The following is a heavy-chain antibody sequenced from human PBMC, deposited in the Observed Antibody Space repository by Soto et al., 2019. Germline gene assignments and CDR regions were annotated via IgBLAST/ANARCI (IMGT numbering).Heavy chain of an antibody. CDR2: ISYSSETT. J-gene: IGHJ4*02. V-gene: IGHV3-23*01. D-gene: IGHD3-3*01. CDR3: VKSVFGLVIPVGDY. Sequence: GGSLRLSCAASGFTFSTYAMNWVRQAPGKGLEWVSAISYSSETTYYADSVKGRFTISRDNSKNTLFLQMNSLRVDDTSIYYCVKSVFGLVIPVGDYWGRGTLVTVSS. CDR1: GFTFSTYA.